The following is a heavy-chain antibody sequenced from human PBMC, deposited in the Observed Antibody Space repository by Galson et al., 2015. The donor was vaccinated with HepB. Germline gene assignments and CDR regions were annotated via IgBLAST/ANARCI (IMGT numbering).Heavy chain of an antibody. Sequence: SLRLSCAASGFSFTPYAMTWVRQAPGKGLEWVASISGSGGSTYYADALKGRTTISRDNSKNMLYLQMNNVRAEDTAIYYCAKDAGVTVGYFDYWGQGTLVTVSS. CDR1: GFSFTPYA. J-gene: IGHJ4*02. V-gene: IGHV3-23*01. CDR3: AKDAGVTVGYFDY. CDR2: ISGSGGST. D-gene: IGHD3-22*01.